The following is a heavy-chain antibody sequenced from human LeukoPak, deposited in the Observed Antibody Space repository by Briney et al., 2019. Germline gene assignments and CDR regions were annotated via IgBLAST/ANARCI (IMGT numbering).Heavy chain of an antibody. CDR3: ARLVGYYDSSGYYNYYFDY. J-gene: IGHJ4*02. CDR2: IFPGDSDT. CDR1: GYSFTSYW. D-gene: IGHD3-22*01. V-gene: IGHV5-51*01. Sequence: GESLKISCKGSGYSFTSYWIGWVRQMPGKGLEWMGIIFPGDSDTRYSPSFQGQVTISADKSISTAYLQWSSLKASDTAMYYCARLVGYYDSSGYYNYYFDYWGQGTLVTVSS.